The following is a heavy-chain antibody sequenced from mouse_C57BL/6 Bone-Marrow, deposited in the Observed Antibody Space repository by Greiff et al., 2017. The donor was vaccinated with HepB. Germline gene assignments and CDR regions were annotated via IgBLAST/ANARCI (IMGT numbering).Heavy chain of an antibody. D-gene: IGHD2-2*01. CDR1: GYAFSSSW. CDR3: ARRRWLRAMDY. V-gene: IGHV1-82*01. Sequence: VQLQQSGPELVKPGASVKISCKASGYAFSSSWMNWVKQRPGKGLEWIGRIYPGDGDTNYNGKFKGKATLTADKSSSTAYMQLSSLTSEDSAVYFCARRRWLRAMDYWGQGTSVTVSS. CDR2: IYPGDGDT. J-gene: IGHJ4*01.